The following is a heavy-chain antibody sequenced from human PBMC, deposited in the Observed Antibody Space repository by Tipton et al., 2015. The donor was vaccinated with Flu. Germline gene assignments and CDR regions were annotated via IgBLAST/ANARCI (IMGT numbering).Heavy chain of an antibody. Sequence: TLSLTCTVSGYSISSGYYWGWIRQSPGKGLEWIGNIYHSGRTYYNPSLKSRVTISVDTSKNQFSLKLSSVTAADTAVYYCAREGVGNAFDIWGQGTMVTVSS. CDR2: IYHSGRT. D-gene: IGHD1-26*01. V-gene: IGHV4-38-2*02. CDR3: AREGVGNAFDI. CDR1: GYSISSGYY. J-gene: IGHJ3*02.